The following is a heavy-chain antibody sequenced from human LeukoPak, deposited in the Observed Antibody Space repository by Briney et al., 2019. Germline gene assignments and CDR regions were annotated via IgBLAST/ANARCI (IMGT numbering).Heavy chain of an antibody. CDR3: ARDSINGNYGDYPPLS. CDR1: GFNFVNTW. CDR2: IKNDGSGI. D-gene: IGHD4-17*01. Sequence: GGSLRLSCAASGFNFVNTWMHWVRQAPGKGLVWVARIKNDGSGIIYADSVEGRFTISRDNAKNSLYLQMNSLRAEDTAVYYCARDSINGNYGDYPPLSWGQGTLVTVSS. V-gene: IGHV3-74*01. J-gene: IGHJ4*02.